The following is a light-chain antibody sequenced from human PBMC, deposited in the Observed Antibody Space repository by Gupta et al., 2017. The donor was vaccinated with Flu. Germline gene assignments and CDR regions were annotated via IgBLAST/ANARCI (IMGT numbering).Light chain of an antibody. CDR3: RQSVHFRT. Sequence: DIVMTQTPLSLSVTPGQPASISCKSSQSLLHSDGMTYFQWYLQKPGQPPQLLIYEVSKRFCGEPDRFSGRGSGTDFTLKSSRGEAEDVGVYYGRQSVHFRTFGQGTKVEIK. J-gene: IGKJ1*01. V-gene: IGKV2D-29*01. CDR2: EVS. CDR1: QSLLHSDGMTY.